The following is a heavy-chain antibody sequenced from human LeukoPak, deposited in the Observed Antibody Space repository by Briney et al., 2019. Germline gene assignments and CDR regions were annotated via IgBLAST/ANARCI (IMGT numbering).Heavy chain of an antibody. V-gene: IGHV1-69*05. CDR1: GGTFSSYA. Sequence: GSSVKVSCKASGGTFSSYAISWVRQAPGQGLERMGRIIPIFGTANYAQKFQGRVTITTDEFTSTAYMELSSLRSEDTAVYYCAREGDILTGYSPWGQGTLVTVSS. CDR2: IIPIFGTA. D-gene: IGHD3-9*01. J-gene: IGHJ5*02. CDR3: AREGDILTGYSP.